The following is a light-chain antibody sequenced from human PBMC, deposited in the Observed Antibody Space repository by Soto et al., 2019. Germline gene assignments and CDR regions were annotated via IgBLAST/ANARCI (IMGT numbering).Light chain of an antibody. CDR3: AAWDDSLDGVV. V-gene: IGLV1-44*01. J-gene: IGLJ2*01. Sequence: QAVVTQPPSASGTPGQRVAISCSGSSSNIGSNTVTWYQQLPGTAPKLLIYSTNQRPSGVPDRLSGAKSGTSASLAFSGLQSEDEADYYCAAWDDSLDGVVFGGGTKLTVL. CDR1: SSNIGSNT. CDR2: STN.